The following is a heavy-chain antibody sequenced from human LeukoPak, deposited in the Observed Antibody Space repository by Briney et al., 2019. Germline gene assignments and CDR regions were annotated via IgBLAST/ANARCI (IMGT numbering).Heavy chain of an antibody. D-gene: IGHD3-16*02. CDR3: ARDVAPYRILFGFDF. V-gene: IGHV1-2*02. Sequence: ASVKVSCKASGYTFTDYYMHWVRQAPGQGLEWMGWINPNSGGTNYVQKFQGRVTMTRDTSISTAYMELSRLRSDDTAVYYCARDVAPYRILFGFDFWGQGTLVADSS. CDR1: GYTFTDYY. CDR2: INPNSGGT. J-gene: IGHJ4*02.